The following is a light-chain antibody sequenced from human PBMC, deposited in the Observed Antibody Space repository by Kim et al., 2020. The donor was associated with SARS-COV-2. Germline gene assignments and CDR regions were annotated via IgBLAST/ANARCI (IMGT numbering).Light chain of an antibody. CDR2: GAS. CDR3: QQYNSWPRT. CDR1: QSISSN. J-gene: IGKJ1*01. Sequence: EIVMTQSPATLSVSPGERATLSCRPSQSISSNLAWYQQKPGQAPRLLIYGASTRATGIPARFSGSGSGTEFTLTISSLQSEDFAVYYCQQYNSWPRTFGQGTKVDIK. V-gene: IGKV3-15*01.